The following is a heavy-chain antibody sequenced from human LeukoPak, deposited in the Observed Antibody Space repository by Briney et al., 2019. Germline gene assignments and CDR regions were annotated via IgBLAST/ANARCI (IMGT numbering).Heavy chain of an antibody. Sequence: GGSLRLSCAASGFTFSSNIMNWVRQAPGKGLEWVSSISSSSYVSYADSVKGRFTISRDNAENSLFLQMNSLRAEDTAGYYCARDRHSGPLGLAFDIWGQGTMVTVSS. CDR3: ARDRHSGPLGLAFDI. CDR2: ISSSSYV. J-gene: IGHJ3*02. V-gene: IGHV3-21*01. CDR1: GFTFSSNI. D-gene: IGHD1-26*01.